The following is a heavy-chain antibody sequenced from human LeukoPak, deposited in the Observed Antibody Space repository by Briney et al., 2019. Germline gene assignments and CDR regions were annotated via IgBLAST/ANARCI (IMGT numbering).Heavy chain of an antibody. J-gene: IGHJ4*02. CDR1: GGSISSYY. CDR3: ARVEDGSDY. D-gene: IGHD5-24*01. CDR2: IYTSGST. Sequence: SETLSLTCTVSGGSISSYYWSWIRQPAGKGLGWIGRIYTSGSTNYNPSLKSRVTMSVDTSKNQFSLKLSSVTAADTAVYYCARVEDGSDYWGQGTLVTVSS. V-gene: IGHV4-4*07.